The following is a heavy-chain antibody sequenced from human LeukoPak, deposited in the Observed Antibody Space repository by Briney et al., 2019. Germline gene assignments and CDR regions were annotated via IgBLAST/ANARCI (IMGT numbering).Heavy chain of an antibody. J-gene: IGHJ4*02. CDR1: GGPISRNSYY. CDR2: FYYGGTT. Sequence: SETLSLTCTVSGGPISRNSYYWGWIRQSPGKVLEWVAMFYYGGTTFKNPSLKSRVTISVDPSQNQFSLNLKSLTAADTAVYFCAKGRSPKAPFDCWGQGTLVTVSS. V-gene: IGHV4-39*01. CDR3: AKGRSPKAPFDC.